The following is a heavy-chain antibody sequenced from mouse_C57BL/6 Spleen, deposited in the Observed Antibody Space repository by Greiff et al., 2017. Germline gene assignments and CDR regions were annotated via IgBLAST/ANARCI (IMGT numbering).Heavy chain of an antibody. CDR1: GFTFSSYG. Sequence: EVKLVESGGDLVKPGGSLKLSCAASGFTFSSYGMSWVRQTPDKRLAWVATISSGGSYTYYPDSVKGRFTISRDNAKNTLYLQMSSLKSEDTAMYYCARQDYYGSSADYFDDWGQGTTLTVSS. D-gene: IGHD1-1*01. J-gene: IGHJ2*01. CDR3: ARQDYYGSSADYFDD. CDR2: ISSGGSYT. V-gene: IGHV5-6*01.